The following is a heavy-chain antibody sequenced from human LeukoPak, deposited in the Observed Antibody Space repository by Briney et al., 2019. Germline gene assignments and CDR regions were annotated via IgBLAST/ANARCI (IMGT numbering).Heavy chain of an antibody. CDR1: GGTFNNSA. V-gene: IGHV1-69*01. Sequence: ASVKVSCKTSGGTFNNSAISWVRQAPGQGLEWLGGIMPLFGTAGYAQKFQGRVTITADESTSTAYMELSSLRSEDTAVYYCARASVTIFGVVITLDYWGQGTLVTVSS. CDR3: ARASVTIFGVVITLDY. CDR2: IMPLFGTA. D-gene: IGHD3-3*01. J-gene: IGHJ4*02.